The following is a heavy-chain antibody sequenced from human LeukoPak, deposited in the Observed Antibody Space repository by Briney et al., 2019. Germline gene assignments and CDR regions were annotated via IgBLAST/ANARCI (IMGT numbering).Heavy chain of an antibody. J-gene: IGHJ4*02. CDR1: GFTFSSYA. Sequence: GGSLRLSCAASGFTFSSYAMHWVRQAPGKGLEWVAVISYDGSNKYYADSVKGRFTTSRDNSKNTLYLQMNSLRAEDTAVYYCARSEVPAAFFDYWGQGTLVTVSS. D-gene: IGHD2-2*01. CDR2: ISYDGSNK. V-gene: IGHV3-30-3*01. CDR3: ARSEVPAAFFDY.